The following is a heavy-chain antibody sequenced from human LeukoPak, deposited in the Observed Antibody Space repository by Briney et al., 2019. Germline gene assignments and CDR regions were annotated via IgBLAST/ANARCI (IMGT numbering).Heavy chain of an antibody. J-gene: IGHJ6*02. Sequence: SETLSLTCSVSGGSISGYYWSWIRQPPGKGLEWIAYMEYSGSTRYNPSLQSRVTISVDTSKNQFFLKLSSVTAADTAVYYCARLVSPIRRSGQRYGMDVWGQGTTVTVSS. CDR3: ARLVSPIRRSGQRYGMDV. CDR1: GGSISGYY. D-gene: IGHD3-3*01. V-gene: IGHV4-59*12. CDR2: MEYSGST.